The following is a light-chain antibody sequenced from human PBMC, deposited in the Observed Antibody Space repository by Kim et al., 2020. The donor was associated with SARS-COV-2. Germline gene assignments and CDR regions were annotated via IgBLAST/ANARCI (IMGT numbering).Light chain of an antibody. CDR2: YDS. Sequence: VAPGKTARITCGGNNIGSKSVHWYQQKPGQAPVLVIYYDSDRPSGIPERFSGSKSGNTATLTISRVEAGDEADYYCQVWDSSSDHPVFGGGTKLTVL. J-gene: IGLJ3*02. CDR1: NIGSKS. V-gene: IGLV3-21*04. CDR3: QVWDSSSDHPV.